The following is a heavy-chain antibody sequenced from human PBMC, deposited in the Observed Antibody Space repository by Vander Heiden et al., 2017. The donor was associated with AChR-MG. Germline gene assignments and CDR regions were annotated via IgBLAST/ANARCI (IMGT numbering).Heavy chain of an antibody. CDR1: GFTFRSYA. CDR3: AKEAHIAASVSRHTD. V-gene: IGHV3-23*01. J-gene: IGHJ3*01. Sequence: EVQLLESGGGLVELGGSLRLSCAASGFTFRSYAMSWVRPAPGKGLEWFSVTPGGGGSAFYADSVKGRFTISRDNPKNTLYLQMQGLTAEDTALYYCAKEAHIAASVSRHTDWGRGTFVTVSS. CDR2: TPGGGGSA. D-gene: IGHD2-21*01.